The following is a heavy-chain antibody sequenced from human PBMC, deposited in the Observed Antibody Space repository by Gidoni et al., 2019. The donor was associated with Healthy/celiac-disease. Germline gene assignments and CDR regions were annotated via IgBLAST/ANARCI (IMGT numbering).Heavy chain of an antibody. CDR3: ARLVTVTKDWYFDL. J-gene: IGHJ2*01. Sequence: QLQLQESGPGLVKPSETLSLTCTVSGGSISSSSYYWGWIRQPPGKGLEWIGSIYYSGSTYYNPSLKSRVTISVDTSKNQFSLKLSSVTAADTAVYYCARLVTVTKDWYFDLWGRGTLVTVSS. CDR2: IYYSGST. V-gene: IGHV4-39*01. CDR1: GGSISSSSYY. D-gene: IGHD4-17*01.